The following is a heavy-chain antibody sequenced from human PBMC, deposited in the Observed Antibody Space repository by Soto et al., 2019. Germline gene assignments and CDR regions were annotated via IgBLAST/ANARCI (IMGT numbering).Heavy chain of an antibody. D-gene: IGHD3-16*01. CDR3: DRNRGEWFDY. J-gene: IGHJ4*02. V-gene: IGHV4-30-4*01. CDR2: IYYSGST. Sequence: SETLSLTCTVSGGSISSGDYYWSWIRQPPGKGLEWIGYIYYSGSTYYNPSLKSRVTISVDTSKNQFSLKLSSVTAADTAVYYCDRNRGEWFDYWGQGTQVTVSS. CDR1: GGSISSGDYY.